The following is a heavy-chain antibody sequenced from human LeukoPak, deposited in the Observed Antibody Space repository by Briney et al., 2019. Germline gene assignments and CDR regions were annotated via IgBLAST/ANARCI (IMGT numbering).Heavy chain of an antibody. D-gene: IGHD4-17*01. CDR3: AREISMTTVPNGAFDY. V-gene: IGHV1-69*04. Sequence: SVKVSCKASGGTFSSYTISWVRQAPGQGAEWMGRIIPILGIANYAQKFQGRVTITADKSTSTAYMELSSLRSEDTAVYYCAREISMTTVPNGAFDYWGQGTLVTVSS. CDR1: GGTFSSYT. J-gene: IGHJ4*02. CDR2: IIPILGIA.